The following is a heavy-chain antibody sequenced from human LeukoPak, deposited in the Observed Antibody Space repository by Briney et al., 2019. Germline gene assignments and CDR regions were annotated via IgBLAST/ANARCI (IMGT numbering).Heavy chain of an antibody. CDR2: ISYDGSNK. CDR1: GFTFSSYA. Sequence: PGGSLRLSCAASGFTFSSYAMHWVRQAPGKGLEWVAVISYDGSNKYYADSVKGRFTISRDNSKNTLYLQMNSLRAEDTAVYYCARAIYYYRNGMDVWGKGTKVTVSS. CDR3: ARAIYYYRNGMDV. J-gene: IGHJ6*04. V-gene: IGHV3-30-3*01.